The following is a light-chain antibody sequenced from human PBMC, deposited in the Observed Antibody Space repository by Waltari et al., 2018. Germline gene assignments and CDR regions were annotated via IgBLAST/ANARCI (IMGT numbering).Light chain of an antibody. V-gene: IGKV3-15*01. J-gene: IGKJ2*01. Sequence: EIVVTQSTAALSVSPGERVSLSCRASQSVRSNLAWYQQNPGQAPRLLIYSASTRATGIPARFSAYGSGDESTLTISSLQSEDFAIYDCQPYDVWPYTFGHATKLDIK. CDR2: SAS. CDR1: QSVRSN. CDR3: QPYDVWPYT.